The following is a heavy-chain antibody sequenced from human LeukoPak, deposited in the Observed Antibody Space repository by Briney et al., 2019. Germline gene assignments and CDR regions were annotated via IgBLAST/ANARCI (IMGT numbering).Heavy chain of an antibody. D-gene: IGHD2/OR15-2a*01. J-gene: IGHJ4*02. CDR3: ARGQTVSGAKYYFDF. CDR1: GFTVRDYG. Sequence: PGGSLRLSCLTSGFTVRDYGLGWVRQAPGMGLEWVSFTRSKIYGGAPEYVASVRGRFSVSRDDSESIAYLQMNNLESEDTAVYYCARGQTVSGAKYYFDFWSPGTLVAVSS. CDR2: TRSKIYGGAP. V-gene: IGHV3-49*04.